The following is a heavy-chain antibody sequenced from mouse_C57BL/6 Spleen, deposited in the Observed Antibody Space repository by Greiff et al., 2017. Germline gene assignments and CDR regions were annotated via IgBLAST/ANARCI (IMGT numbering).Heavy chain of an antibody. CDR1: GYTFTSYW. CDR2: IYPGSGST. CDR3: ARSGPYYYGSSPSYWYFDV. V-gene: IGHV1-55*01. J-gene: IGHJ1*03. D-gene: IGHD1-1*01. Sequence: QVQLQQPGAELVKPGASVKMSCKASGYTFTSYWITWVKQRPGQGLEWIGDIYPGSGSTNYNEKFKSKATLTVDTSSSTAYMQLSSLTSEDSAVYYCARSGPYYYGSSPSYWYFDVWGTGTTVTVSS.